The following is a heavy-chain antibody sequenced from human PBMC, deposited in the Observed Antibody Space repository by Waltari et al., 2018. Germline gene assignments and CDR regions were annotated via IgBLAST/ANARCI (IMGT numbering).Heavy chain of an antibody. CDR1: GFTVSSNY. J-gene: IGHJ4*02. Sequence: EVQLVESGGGLIQPGGSLRLSCAVSGFTVSSNYLSWFPQPPGKGLEWVSIIYSGGSTYYADSVKGRFTISRDNSKNTLYLQMNSLRAEDTAVYYCARDAQISSGWYYYFDYWGQGTLVTVSS. CDR2: IYSGGST. V-gene: IGHV3-53*01. CDR3: ARDAQISSGWYYYFDY. D-gene: IGHD6-19*01.